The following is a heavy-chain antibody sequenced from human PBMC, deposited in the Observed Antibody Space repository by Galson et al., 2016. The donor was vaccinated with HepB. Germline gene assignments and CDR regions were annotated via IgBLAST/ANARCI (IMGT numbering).Heavy chain of an antibody. CDR3: ERDGEGVYATHLDN. CDR1: GFNLADFS. J-gene: IGHJ4*02. V-gene: IGHV3-9*01. CDR2: ISTTSRTV. Sequence: SLRLSCAGFGFNLADFSMHWVRRAPGKGLEWVSGISTTSRTVGYADSGRGRFTISRDNANNIQYLQMNSLRPEDTALYYCERDGEGVYATHLDNWGQGTLVTGSS. D-gene: IGHD2/OR15-2a*01.